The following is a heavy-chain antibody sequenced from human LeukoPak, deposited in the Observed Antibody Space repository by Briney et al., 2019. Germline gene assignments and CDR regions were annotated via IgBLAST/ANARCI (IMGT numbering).Heavy chain of an antibody. CDR3: AKERARSSGPLPTFDY. D-gene: IGHD6-19*01. J-gene: IGHJ4*02. CDR2: ITSGTTYI. CDR1: GFTFSDYN. Sequence: PGGSLRLSCAASGFTFSDYNMNWVRQSPEKGLEWVSSITSGTTYIYYADSVRGRFTISRDNSKNTLYLQMNSLRAEDTAVYYCAKERARSSGPLPTFDYWGQGTLVTVSS. V-gene: IGHV3-21*01.